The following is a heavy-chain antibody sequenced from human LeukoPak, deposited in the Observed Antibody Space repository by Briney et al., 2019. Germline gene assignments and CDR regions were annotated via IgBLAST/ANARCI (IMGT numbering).Heavy chain of an antibody. CDR1: GFTFSDHY. CDR3: ASSKLGELSLPFDY. V-gene: IGHV3-72*01. D-gene: IGHD3-16*02. Sequence: GGSLRLSCAASGFTFSDHYMDGVRQARGKGREWVGRTRNKANSYTTEYAASVKGRFTISRDDSKNSLYLQMNNLKAEDTAVYYCASSKLGELSLPFDYWGQGTLVTVSS. CDR2: TRNKANSYTT. J-gene: IGHJ4*02.